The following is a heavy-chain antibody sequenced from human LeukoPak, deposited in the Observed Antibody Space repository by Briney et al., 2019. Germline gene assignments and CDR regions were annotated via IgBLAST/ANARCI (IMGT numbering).Heavy chain of an antibody. V-gene: IGHV3-23*01. CDR1: GFTFSSYA. D-gene: IGHD2-2*01. Sequence: GGSLRLSCAASGFTFSSYAMSWVRQAPGKGLEWVSAISGSGGSTYYADSVKGRFTISRDNSKTTLYLQMNSLRAEDTAVYYCAKVTVPAATQMVPFDYWCQGTLVTVFS. CDR2: ISGSGGST. J-gene: IGHJ4*02. CDR3: AKVTVPAATQMVPFDY.